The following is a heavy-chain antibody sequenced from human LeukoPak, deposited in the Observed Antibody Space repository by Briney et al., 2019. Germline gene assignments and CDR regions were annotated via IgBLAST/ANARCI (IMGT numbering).Heavy chain of an antibody. D-gene: IGHD3-22*01. CDR3: ARPQYYYDSSGYNWFDP. CDR2: IYYSGST. CDR1: GGSISHYF. J-gene: IGHJ5*02. Sequence: SETLSLTCTVSGGSISHYFWSWIRQPPGKALEWIGYIYYSGSTNYNPSLKSRVTISVDTSKNQFSLKLSSVTAADTAVYYCARPQYYYDSSGYNWFDPWGQGTLVTVSS. V-gene: IGHV4-59*12.